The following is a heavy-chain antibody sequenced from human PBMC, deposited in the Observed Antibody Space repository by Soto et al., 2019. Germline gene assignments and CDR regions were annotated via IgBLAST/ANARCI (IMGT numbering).Heavy chain of an antibody. CDR1: GFTFSDYW. CDR3: ARGLGSSCWYSPWDAFDI. Sequence: EVQLVESGGGLVKPGGSLRLSCAVSGFTFSDYWMSWVRQAPGKGLEWVANIKQDGNEKYYVDSVKGRFTISRDNAKNSLYLQMNSLRAEDTAVYYCARGLGSSCWYSPWDAFDIWGQGTMVTVSS. D-gene: IGHD6-19*01. V-gene: IGHV3-7*01. J-gene: IGHJ3*02. CDR2: IKQDGNEK.